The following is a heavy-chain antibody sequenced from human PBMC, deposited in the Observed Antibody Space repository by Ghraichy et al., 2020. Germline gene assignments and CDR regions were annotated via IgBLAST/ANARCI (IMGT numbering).Heavy chain of an antibody. CDR1: GFTFSDYY. D-gene: IGHD1-1*01. CDR3: ARDRTTKAFDI. J-gene: IGHJ3*02. Sequence: LSLTCAASGFTFSDYYMSWIRQAPGKGLEWVSYISSSSSYTNYADSVKGRFTISRDNAKNSLYLQMNSLRAEDTAVYYCARDRTTKAFDIWGQGTMVTVSS. CDR2: ISSSSSYT. V-gene: IGHV3-11*06.